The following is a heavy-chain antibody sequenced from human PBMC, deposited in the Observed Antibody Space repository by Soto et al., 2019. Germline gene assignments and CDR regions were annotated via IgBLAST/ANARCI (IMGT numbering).Heavy chain of an antibody. Sequence: GSLRLSCAASGFTFSSYAMSWVRQAPGKGLEWVSAISGSGGSTYYADSVKGRFTISRDNSKNTLYLQMNSLRAEDTAVYYCAKEGASGWYPEYFQHWGQGTLVTAPQ. J-gene: IGHJ1*01. CDR3: AKEGASGWYPEYFQH. CDR1: GFTFSSYA. D-gene: IGHD6-19*01. V-gene: IGHV3-23*01. CDR2: ISGSGGST.